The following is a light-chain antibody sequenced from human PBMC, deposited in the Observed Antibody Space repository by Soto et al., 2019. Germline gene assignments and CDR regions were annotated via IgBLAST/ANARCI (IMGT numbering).Light chain of an antibody. CDR1: SSDVGSSNS. CDR2: DVS. J-gene: IGLJ1*01. Sequence: QSALTQPASVSGSPGQSITISCTGTSSDVGSSNSVSWYQQHPGEAPKLMIHDVSIRPSGVSNRFAGSKSGNTASLTISGLQAEDEADYYCSSYTSSSTLPFGTGTKLTVL. CDR3: SSYTSSSTLP. V-gene: IGLV2-14*03.